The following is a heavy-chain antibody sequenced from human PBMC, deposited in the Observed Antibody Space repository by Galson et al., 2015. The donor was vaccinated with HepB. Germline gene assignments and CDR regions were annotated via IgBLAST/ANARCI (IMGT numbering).Heavy chain of an antibody. CDR1: GFNFDDYG. CDR2: ISWNGGSM. Sequence: SVRLSCAASGFNFDDYGMYWVRQAPGKGLEWVSGISWNGGSMGYADSLMGRFTISRDDAKSSLYLQMNSLRAEDTAVYYCVRDGIYCGGGSCHPYWGQGTLVTVSS. CDR3: VRDGIYCGGGSCHPY. J-gene: IGHJ4*02. V-gene: IGHV3-9*01. D-gene: IGHD2-21*01.